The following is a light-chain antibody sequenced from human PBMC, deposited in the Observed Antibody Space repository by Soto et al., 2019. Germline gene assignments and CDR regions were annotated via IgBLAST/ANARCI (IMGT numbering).Light chain of an antibody. V-gene: IGKV3-20*01. CDR2: GAS. Sequence: EIVLTQSPGTLSLSPGERATLSCRASQSFSNNYLAWYQHKPGQAPRLLIYGASTRATGIPDRFSASGSGTDFTLTITRLEPEDFAVYYCQQYGNSRTFGQGTKVEIK. CDR1: QSFSNNY. J-gene: IGKJ1*01. CDR3: QQYGNSRT.